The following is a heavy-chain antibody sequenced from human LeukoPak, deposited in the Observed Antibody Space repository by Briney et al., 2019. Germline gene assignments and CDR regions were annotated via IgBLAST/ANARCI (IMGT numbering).Heavy chain of an antibody. V-gene: IGHV3-23*01. D-gene: IGHD6-19*01. CDR1: GFTFSTYD. CDR2: ISGSGGDT. Sequence: PGGSLRLSCAASGFTFSTYDMNWVRQAPGKGLEWVSEISGSGGDTDYADSVKGRFTISRDNADNTMFLQMNSVRDEETAVYYCATKQWLAPPPASWGQGTPVTVSS. CDR3: ATKQWLAPPPAS. J-gene: IGHJ5*02.